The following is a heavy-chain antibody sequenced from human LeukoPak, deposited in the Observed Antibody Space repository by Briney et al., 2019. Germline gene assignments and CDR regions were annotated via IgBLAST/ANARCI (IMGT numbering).Heavy chain of an antibody. CDR1: AGSISGNY. CDR2: ISDRGTT. J-gene: IGHJ4*02. Sequence: SETLSLTCTVSAGSISGNYWRWIRQPPGKGLEWIGYISDRGTTRYNPSLKSRVTISVGTSKNQFSLKMTSVTTADTAIYYCAREGDGYNRPLHDWGQGTLVIVSS. CDR3: AREGDGYNRPLHD. V-gene: IGHV4-59*01. D-gene: IGHD5-24*01.